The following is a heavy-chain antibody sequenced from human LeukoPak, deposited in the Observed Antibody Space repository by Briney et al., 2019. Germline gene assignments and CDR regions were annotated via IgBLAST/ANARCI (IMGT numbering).Heavy chain of an antibody. J-gene: IGHJ4*02. CDR3: ARARLWFGGYYFDY. V-gene: IGHV3-74*01. CDR1: GFTFRSYW. D-gene: IGHD3-10*01. CDR2: INSDGSST. Sequence: GGSLRLSWAASGFTFRSYWMHWVRQAPGKGLVWVSRINSDGSSTSYADSVKGRFTISRDNAKNTLYLQMNSLRAEDTAVYYCARARLWFGGYYFDYWGQGTLVTVSS.